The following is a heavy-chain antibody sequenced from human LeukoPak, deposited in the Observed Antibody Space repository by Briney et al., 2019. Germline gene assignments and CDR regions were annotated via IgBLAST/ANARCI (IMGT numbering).Heavy chain of an antibody. CDR2: IIPIFGTA. Sequence: ASVKVSCKASGGTFSSYAISWVRQAPGQGLEWMGGIIPIFGTANYAQKFQGRVTITADESTSTAYMELSSLRSEDTAVYYCTRRDEYSSSLNWFDPWGQGTLVTVSS. J-gene: IGHJ5*02. V-gene: IGHV1-69*13. CDR3: TRRDEYSSSLNWFDP. CDR1: GGTFSSYA. D-gene: IGHD6-6*01.